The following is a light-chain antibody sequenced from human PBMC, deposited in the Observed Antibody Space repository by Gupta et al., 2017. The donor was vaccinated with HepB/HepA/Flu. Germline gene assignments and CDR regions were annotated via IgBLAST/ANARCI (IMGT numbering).Light chain of an antibody. CDR2: VSN. J-gene: IGLJ3*02. V-gene: IGLV1-47*01. CDR3: AAWDNSLNGWV. Sequence: QSVLTQPPLASGTPGQRVTISCSGSSSNIGRNNVYWYQQLPGTAPKLLIYVSNQRPSGVPDRFSGSKSGTSASLAISGLRAEDEADYYCAAWDNSLNGWVFGGGTKVTVL. CDR1: SSNIGRNN.